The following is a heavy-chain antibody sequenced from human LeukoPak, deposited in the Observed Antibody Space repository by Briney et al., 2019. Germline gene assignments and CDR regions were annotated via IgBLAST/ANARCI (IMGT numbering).Heavy chain of an antibody. J-gene: IGHJ4*02. Sequence: PSETLSLTCTVSGGSISAYFWTWIRQPAGKGLEWIGRIYITGITNYNPSLKSRVTMSVDTSKNQFSLKLSSVTAADTAVYYCAMYSSSSNNDYWGQGTLVTVSS. CDR3: AMYSSSSNNDY. D-gene: IGHD6-6*01. CDR2: IYITGIT. CDR1: GGSISAYF. V-gene: IGHV4-4*07.